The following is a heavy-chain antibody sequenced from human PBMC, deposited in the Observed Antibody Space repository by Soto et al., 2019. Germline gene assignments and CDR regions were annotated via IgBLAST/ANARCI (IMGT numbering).Heavy chain of an antibody. V-gene: IGHV3-23*01. CDR2: IRGSGGRT. CDR3: AKSGSYYPSFAY. CDR1: GLTFSSNA. J-gene: IGHJ4*02. D-gene: IGHD1-26*01. Sequence: EVQLLESGGGLVQPGGSRRLSGAASGLTFSSNAMSWVRQAPGKGLEWVSAIRGSGGRTYYANSVKGRFTISRDNSKNKLYLQMNSLRAEDTAVYYCAKSGSYYPSFAYWGQGTLVTVSS.